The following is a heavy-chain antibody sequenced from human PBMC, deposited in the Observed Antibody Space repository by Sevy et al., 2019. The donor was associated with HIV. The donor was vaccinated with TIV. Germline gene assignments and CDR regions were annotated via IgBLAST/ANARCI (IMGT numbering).Heavy chain of an antibody. CDR2: INPNTSDT. V-gene: IGHV1-2*02. CDR1: GYSFTGYY. CDR3: ARDFLAVTSIPSDAFDI. Sequence: ASVKVSCKASGYSFTGYYMHWVRQAPGQGLEWMGWINPNTSDTTYSEKFEGRVTMTRDSSLSTAYLELRGLRSDDTAVYYCARDFLAVTSIPSDAFDIRGQGTLVTVSS. J-gene: IGHJ3*02. D-gene: IGHD2-21*02.